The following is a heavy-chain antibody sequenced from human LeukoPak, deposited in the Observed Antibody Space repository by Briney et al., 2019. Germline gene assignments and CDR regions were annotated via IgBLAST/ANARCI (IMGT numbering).Heavy chain of an antibody. V-gene: IGHV4-34*01. J-gene: IGHJ4*02. CDR1: GGSFSGYY. CDR3: ARERRGRASE. CDR2: INHSGST. Sequence: SETLSLTCAVYGGSFSGYYWSWIRQPPGKGLEWIGEINHSGSTNYNPSLKSRVTISVDTSKNQFSLKLSSVTAADTAVYYCARERRGRASEWGQGTLVTVSS.